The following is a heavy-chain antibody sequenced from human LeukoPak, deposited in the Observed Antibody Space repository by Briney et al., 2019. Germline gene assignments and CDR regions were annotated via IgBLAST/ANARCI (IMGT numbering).Heavy chain of an antibody. Sequence: SETLSLTCAVYGGSFSGYYWSWIRQPPGKGLEWIGEINHSGSTNYNPSLKSRVTISVDTSKNQFSLKLSSVTAADTALYYCARVPLSTAYLHYYSMDVWGKGTTVTVSS. CDR3: ARVPLSTAYLHYYSMDV. J-gene: IGHJ6*03. CDR2: INHSGST. V-gene: IGHV4-34*01. CDR1: GGSFSGYY. D-gene: IGHD2-21*02.